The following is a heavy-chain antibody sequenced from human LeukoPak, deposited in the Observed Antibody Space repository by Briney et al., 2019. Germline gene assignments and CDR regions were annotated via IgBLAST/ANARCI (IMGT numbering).Heavy chain of an antibody. Sequence: ASVKVSCKASGYTFTGYYMHWVRPALGQGLEWMGRINPNSGGTNYAQKFQGRVTMTRDTSISTAYMELSRLRSDDTAVYYCARSRYTAMVSFDYWGQGTLVTVSS. J-gene: IGHJ4*02. CDR2: INPNSGGT. D-gene: IGHD5-18*01. V-gene: IGHV1-2*06. CDR1: GYTFTGYY. CDR3: ARSRYTAMVSFDY.